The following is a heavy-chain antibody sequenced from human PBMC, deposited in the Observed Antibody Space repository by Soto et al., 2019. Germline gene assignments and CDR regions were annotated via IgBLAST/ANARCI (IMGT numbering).Heavy chain of an antibody. J-gene: IGHJ5*02. V-gene: IGHV1-18*01. CDR2: ISANNGNT. D-gene: IGHD5-18*01. Sequence: ASVKVSCKASGYTFTSYGISWVRQAPGQGLEWMGWISANNGNTNYAQKLQGRVTMTTDTSTSTAYMELRSLRSDDTAVYYCERAHVDTAMVNWFDPWGQGTLVNVSS. CDR3: ERAHVDTAMVNWFDP. CDR1: GYTFTSYG.